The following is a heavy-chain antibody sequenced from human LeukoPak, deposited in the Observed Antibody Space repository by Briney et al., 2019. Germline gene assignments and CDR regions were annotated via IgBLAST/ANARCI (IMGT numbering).Heavy chain of an antibody. Sequence: GGSLRLSCAASGFTFSSYTMNWVRQAPGKGLEWVSSITSSSYIYYADSVKGRFTISRDNAKNSLYLQMNSLRAEDTAVYYCARAPVWFGELSSYYFDYWGQGTLVTVSS. CDR2: ITSSSYI. CDR1: GFTFSSYT. V-gene: IGHV3-21*01. D-gene: IGHD3-10*01. CDR3: ARAPVWFGELSSYYFDY. J-gene: IGHJ4*02.